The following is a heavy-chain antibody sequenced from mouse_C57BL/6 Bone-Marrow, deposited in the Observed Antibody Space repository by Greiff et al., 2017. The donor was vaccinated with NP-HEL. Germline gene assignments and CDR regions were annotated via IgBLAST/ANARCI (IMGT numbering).Heavy chain of an antibody. CDR1: GYTFTSYW. V-gene: IGHV1-50*01. CDR3: ARSRWASFAY. J-gene: IGHJ3*01. CDR2: IDPSDSYT. D-gene: IGHD4-1*01. Sequence: VQLQQPGAELVKPGASVKLSCKASGYTFTSYWMQWVKQRPGQGLEWIGEIDPSDSYTHYNQKFKGKATLPVDTSSSTAYMQLSSLTSEDSAVYYCARSRWASFAYWGQGTLVTVSA.